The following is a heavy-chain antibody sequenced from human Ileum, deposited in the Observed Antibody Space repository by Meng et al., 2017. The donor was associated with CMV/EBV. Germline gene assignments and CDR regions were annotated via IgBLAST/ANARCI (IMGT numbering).Heavy chain of an antibody. CDR3: ARARTDWFDP. J-gene: IGHJ5*02. CDR1: GGSISSSSYY. D-gene: IGHD1-1*01. Sequence: SETLSLTCTVSGGSISSSSYYWGWIRQPPGKGLEWIGSIYYSGSTYYNPSLNSRVTISVDTSKNQFSLKLSSVTAADTAVYYCARARTDWFDPWGQGTLGTVSS. CDR2: IYYSGST. V-gene: IGHV4-39*07.